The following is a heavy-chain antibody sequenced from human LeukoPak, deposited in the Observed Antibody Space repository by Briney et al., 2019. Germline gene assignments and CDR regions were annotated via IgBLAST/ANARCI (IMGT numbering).Heavy chain of an antibody. Sequence: GGSLRLSCEASGFTFSTYTMSWVRQAPGKGLEWLSCITSSPYNADSVKCRFTISRDNANNSLYLQMNSLRGEDTAVYYCARVRYFGSWTYHDYCGQRTLVTVSS. J-gene: IGHJ4*02. CDR1: GFTFSTYT. V-gene: IGHV3-69-1*01. CDR2: ITSSP. CDR3: ARVRYFGSWTYHDY. D-gene: IGHD3-10*01.